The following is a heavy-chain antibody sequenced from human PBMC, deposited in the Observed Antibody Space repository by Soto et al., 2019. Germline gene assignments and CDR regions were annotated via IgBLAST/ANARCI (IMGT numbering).Heavy chain of an antibody. CDR1: GFTFSSYG. D-gene: IGHD5-18*01. CDR2: ISYDGSNK. V-gene: IGHV3-30*18. Sequence: PGGSLRLSCAASGFTFSSYGMHWVRQAPGKGLEWVAVISYDGSNKYYADYVKGQFTISRDNSKNTLYLKMNSLRAEDTDVYYCAKAAYVDTAMVTIRDWGQGTLVTVSS. J-gene: IGHJ4*02. CDR3: AKAAYVDTAMVTIRD.